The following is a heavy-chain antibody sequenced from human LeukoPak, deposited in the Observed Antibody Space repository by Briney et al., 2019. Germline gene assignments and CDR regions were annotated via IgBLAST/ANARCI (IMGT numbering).Heavy chain of an antibody. CDR3: ARRATGAWEPFDY. Sequence: GESLKISCKGSGYNFTNYWIAWVRQMPGKGLEWMGIIYPNDSDTRYSPSFQGQVTISADKSISTAYLQWSSLKASDTAMYYCARRATGAWEPFDYWGQGTLVTVSS. D-gene: IGHD1-1*01. V-gene: IGHV5-51*01. CDR2: IYPNDSDT. J-gene: IGHJ4*02. CDR1: GYNFTNYW.